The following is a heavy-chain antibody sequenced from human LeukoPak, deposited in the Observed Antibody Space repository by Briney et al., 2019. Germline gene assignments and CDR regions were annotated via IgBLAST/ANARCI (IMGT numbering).Heavy chain of an antibody. CDR1: GYTFTSYG. Sequence: ASVKVSCKASGYTFTSYGISWVRQAPGQGLEWMGWISAYNGNTNYAQKLQGRVTMTTDTSTSTAHMELRSLRSDDTAVYYCARVVGYGSSGYYPTWGQGTLVTVSS. D-gene: IGHD3-22*01. CDR3: ARVVGYGSSGYYPT. J-gene: IGHJ4*02. V-gene: IGHV1-18*01. CDR2: ISAYNGNT.